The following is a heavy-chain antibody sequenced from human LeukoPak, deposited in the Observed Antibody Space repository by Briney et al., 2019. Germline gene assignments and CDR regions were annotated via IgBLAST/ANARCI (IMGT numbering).Heavy chain of an antibody. CDR1: GGSISSYY. CDR3: ARDYSSGWSYNWFDP. V-gene: IGHV4-59*01. CDR2: IYYSGST. D-gene: IGHD6-19*01. Sequence: SETLSLTCTVSGGSISSYYWSWIRQPPGKGLEWIGYIYYSGSTNYNPSLKSRVTISVDTSKNQFSLKLSSVTAADTAVYYCARDYSSGWSYNWFDPWGQGTLVTVSS. J-gene: IGHJ5*02.